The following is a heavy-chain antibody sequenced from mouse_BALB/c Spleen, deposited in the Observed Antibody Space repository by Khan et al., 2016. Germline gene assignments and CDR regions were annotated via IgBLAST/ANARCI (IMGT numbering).Heavy chain of an antibody. CDR2: LNPDSSTI. V-gene: IGHV4-1*02. CDR1: GFDFSRYW. Sequence: EVQLQESGGGLVQPGGSLRLSCAASGFDFSRYWMSWVRQAPGKGLEWIGELNPDSSTINYTPSLKHKFIISRDNAKNTLYLQMSKVRSEDTALYYCARAGYYGYLAYWGQGTLVTVSA. D-gene: IGHD1-1*01. J-gene: IGHJ3*01. CDR3: ARAGYYGYLAY.